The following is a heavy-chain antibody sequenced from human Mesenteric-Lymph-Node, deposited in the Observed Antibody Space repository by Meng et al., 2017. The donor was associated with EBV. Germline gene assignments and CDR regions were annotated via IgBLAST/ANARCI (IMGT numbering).Heavy chain of an antibody. CDR2: ISTYNDNT. CDR1: GYTFINYG. D-gene: IGHD5-12*01. Sequence: HVELVQFRVEAKQPWASVKVSCKASGYTFINYGIIGVRQAPGQGLEWMGWISTYNDNTKYAQKFQGRVTLTTNTSTTTAYMELTTLTYDDTAVHYCARDLGYSGYDWGYWGQGTLVTVFS. CDR3: ARDLGYSGYDWGY. V-gene: IGHV1-18*01. J-gene: IGHJ4*02.